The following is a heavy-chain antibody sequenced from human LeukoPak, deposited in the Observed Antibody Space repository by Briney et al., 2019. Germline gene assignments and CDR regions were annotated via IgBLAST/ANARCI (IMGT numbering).Heavy chain of an antibody. CDR3: ARQGSRGYVQFDY. J-gene: IGHJ4*02. V-gene: IGHV3-30*04. CDR2: ISYVGSNK. CDR1: GFTFSSYA. D-gene: IGHD5-12*01. Sequence: GRSLRLSCAASGFTFSSYAMHWVRQAPGKGLEWVAVISYVGSNKYYADSVKGRFTISRDNSKNTLYLQMNSLRAEDTAVYYCARQGSRGYVQFDYWGQGTLVTVSS.